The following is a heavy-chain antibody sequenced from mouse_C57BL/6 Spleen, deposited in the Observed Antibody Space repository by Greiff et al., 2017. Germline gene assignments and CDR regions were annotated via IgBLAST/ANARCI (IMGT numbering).Heavy chain of an antibody. J-gene: IGHJ2*01. Sequence: VKLLESGPELVKPGASVKISCKASGYAFSSSWMNWVKQRPGKGLEWIGRIYPGDGDTNYNGKFKGKATLTADKSSSTAYMQLSSLTSEDSAVYFCARSRLSRPYYFDYWGQGTTLTVSS. CDR3: ARSRLSRPYYFDY. D-gene: IGHD3-2*02. V-gene: IGHV1-82*01. CDR2: IYPGDGDT. CDR1: GYAFSSSW.